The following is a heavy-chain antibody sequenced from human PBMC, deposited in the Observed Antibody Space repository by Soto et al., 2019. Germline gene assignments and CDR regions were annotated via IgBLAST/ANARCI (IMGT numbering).Heavy chain of an antibody. V-gene: IGHV3-30-3*01. J-gene: IGHJ4*02. D-gene: IGHD1-26*01. CDR3: ARDGAYSGSYYGY. CDR1: GFTFSSYA. CDR2: ISYDGSNK. Sequence: SGGSLRLSCAASGFTFSSYAMHWVRQAPGKGLEWVAVISYDGSNKYYADSVKGRFTISRDNSKNTLYLQMNSLRAEDTAVYYCARDGAYSGSYYGYWGQGTLVTVSS.